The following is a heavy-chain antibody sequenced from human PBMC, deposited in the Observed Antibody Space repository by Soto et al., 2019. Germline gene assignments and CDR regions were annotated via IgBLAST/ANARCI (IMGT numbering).Heavy chain of an antibody. D-gene: IGHD6-19*01. Sequence: SETLSLTCAVYGGSFSGYYWSWIRQPPGKGLEWIGEINHSGSTNYNPSLKSRVTISVDTSKNQFSLKLSSVTAADTAVYYCAIEGWAGTKPERFYYRGQGTPVTVSA. V-gene: IGHV4-34*01. J-gene: IGHJ4*02. CDR2: INHSGST. CDR1: GGSFSGYY. CDR3: AIEGWAGTKPERFYY.